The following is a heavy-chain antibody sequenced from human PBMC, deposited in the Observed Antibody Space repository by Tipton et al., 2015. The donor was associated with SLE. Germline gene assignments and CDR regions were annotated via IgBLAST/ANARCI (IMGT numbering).Heavy chain of an antibody. CDR3: ARLLPQYYYDSSGQNGDCWYFDL. Sequence: LRLSCTVSGGSISSYYWSWIRQPPGKGLEWIGYIYYSGSTNYNPSLKSRVTISVDTSKNQFSLKLSPVTAADTAVYYCARLLPQYYYDSSGQNGDCWYFDLWGRGTLVTVSS. J-gene: IGHJ2*01. D-gene: IGHD3-22*01. V-gene: IGHV4-59*08. CDR1: GGSISSYY. CDR2: IYYSGST.